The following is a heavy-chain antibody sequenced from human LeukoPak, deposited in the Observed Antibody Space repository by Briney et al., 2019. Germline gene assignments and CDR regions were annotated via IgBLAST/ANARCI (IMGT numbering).Heavy chain of an antibody. J-gene: IGHJ4*02. CDR3: ARSQGFFDY. CDR1: AFTFSNSW. Sequence: GGSLRLSCAASAFTFSNSWMHWVRQAPGKGLVWVSRINSDGSSTSYADSVKGRFTISGDNAKNTLYLEMNSLRGEDTAVYYCARSQGFFDYWGQGTLVTVSS. V-gene: IGHV3-74*01. CDR2: INSDGSST.